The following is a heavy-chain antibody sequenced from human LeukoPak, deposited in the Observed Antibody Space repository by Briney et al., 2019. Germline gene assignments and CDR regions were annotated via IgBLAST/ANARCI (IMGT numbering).Heavy chain of an antibody. J-gene: IGHJ6*03. D-gene: IGHD5-18*01. V-gene: IGHV4-34*01. CDR3: ARGRSGYSYGQGYYYYYYMDV. CDR2: INHSGST. Sequence: SETLSLTCAVYGGSFSGYYWSWIRQPPGKGLEWIGEINHSGSTNYNPSLKSRVTISVDTSKNQFSLKLSSVTAADTAVYYCARGRSGYSYGQGYYYYYYMDVWGKGTTVTVSS. CDR1: GGSFSGYY.